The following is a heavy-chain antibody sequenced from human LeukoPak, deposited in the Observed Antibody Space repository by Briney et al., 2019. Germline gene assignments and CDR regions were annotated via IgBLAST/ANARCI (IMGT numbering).Heavy chain of an antibody. J-gene: IGHJ6*02. CDR1: GGSISSYY. V-gene: IGHV4-4*07. Sequence: PSETLSLTCTVSGGSISSYYWSWIRQPAGKGLEWIGRIYTSGSTNYNPSLKSRVTMSVDTSKNQFSLKLSSVTAADTVVYYCARGCSSASCYYYYGMDVWGQGTTVTVSS. CDR3: ARGCSSASCYYYYGMDV. D-gene: IGHD2-2*01. CDR2: IYTSGST.